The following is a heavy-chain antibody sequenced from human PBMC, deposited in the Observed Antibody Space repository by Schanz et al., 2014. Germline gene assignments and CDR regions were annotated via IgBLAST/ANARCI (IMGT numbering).Heavy chain of an antibody. CDR3: ARESSNDIVLVPGAVFDH. D-gene: IGHD2-2*01. CDR1: GFTFSSYG. CDR2: VPFDGSQK. Sequence: VQLVESGGGLVQPGGSLRLSCTASGFTFSSYGMHWVRQAPGKGLEWVAFVPFDGSQKFYADSVKGRFTISRDNSKNTVYLQMNSLRPGDTAVYYCARESSNDIVLVPGAVFDHWGQGILVTVSS. V-gene: IGHV3-30*03. J-gene: IGHJ4*02.